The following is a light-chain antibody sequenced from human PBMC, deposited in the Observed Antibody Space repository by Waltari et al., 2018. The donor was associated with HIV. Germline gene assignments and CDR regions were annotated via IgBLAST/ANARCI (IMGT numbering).Light chain of an antibody. CDR1: NIGSRS. J-gene: IGLJ2*01. CDR2: DDR. CDR3: QVWELRTDDHQVV. Sequence: SYVLTQPPSVSVAPGQTARMTCGGNNIGSRSLHWYQQKPGQAPGLVVYDDRDRPSGVPELFSGANFGNAATLPITMGEAGDEADYYCQVWELRTDDHQVVFGGGTKLTVL. V-gene: IGLV3-21*02.